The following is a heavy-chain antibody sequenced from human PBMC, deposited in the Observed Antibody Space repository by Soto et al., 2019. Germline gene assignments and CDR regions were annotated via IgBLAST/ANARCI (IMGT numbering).Heavy chain of an antibody. CDR3: ARDRPRENYGGNYYYEMDV. D-gene: IGHD4-17*01. CDR2: IIPIFSTA. Sequence: EASVKVSCKASGGTFTTSAISWVRQAPGQGLEWMGGIIPIFSTADYAQKFQGRVTITADESTTTAYMELSSLRSEDTAVYYCARDRPRENYGGNYYYEMDVWGQGTTVTVSS. V-gene: IGHV1-69*13. J-gene: IGHJ6*02. CDR1: GGTFTTSA.